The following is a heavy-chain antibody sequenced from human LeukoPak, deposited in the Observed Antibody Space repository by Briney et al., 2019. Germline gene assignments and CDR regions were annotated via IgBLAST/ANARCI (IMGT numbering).Heavy chain of an antibody. CDR2: ISAYNGDT. V-gene: IGHV1-18*01. Sequence: ASVKVSCKASGYTFTSYGITWVRQAPGQGLEWIGWISAYNGDTNYAQKLQGRVTMTTDTSTNTAYMELRSLRSDDTAVYYCARDIAVVPAALRPFDYWGQGALVTVSS. CDR3: ARDIAVVPAALRPFDY. D-gene: IGHD2-2*01. J-gene: IGHJ4*02. CDR1: GYTFTSYG.